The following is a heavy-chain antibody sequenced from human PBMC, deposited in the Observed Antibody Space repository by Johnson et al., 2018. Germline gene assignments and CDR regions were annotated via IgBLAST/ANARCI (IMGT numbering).Heavy chain of an antibody. Sequence: VQLVESGAEVKKPGASVKVSCKASGYTFTSYYMHWVRQAPGQGLEWMGIINPSGGSTSYAQKFQGRVTMTRDTSTGTAYMELGSLRSEDTAVYYWARDLKVDVYTTIWYGMDVWGQGTTVTVSS. V-gene: IGHV1-46*01. J-gene: IGHJ6*02. CDR1: GYTFTSYY. CDR3: ARDLKVDVYTTIWYGMDV. D-gene: IGHD3-3*01. CDR2: INPSGGST.